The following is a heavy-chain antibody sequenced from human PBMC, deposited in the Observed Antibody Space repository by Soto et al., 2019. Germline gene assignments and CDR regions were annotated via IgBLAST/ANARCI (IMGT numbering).Heavy chain of an antibody. J-gene: IGHJ4*02. V-gene: IGHV1-18*01. Sequence: ASVKVSCKASGYTFSSYAISWVRQAPGQGLEWMGWINAYNGNTNYAQKLQGRVTMTTDTSTSTAYMELRSLRSDDTAVYYCARDVGYGLIDYWGQGTLVTVSS. CDR3: ARDVGYGLIDY. D-gene: IGHD5-18*01. CDR1: GYTFSSYA. CDR2: INAYNGNT.